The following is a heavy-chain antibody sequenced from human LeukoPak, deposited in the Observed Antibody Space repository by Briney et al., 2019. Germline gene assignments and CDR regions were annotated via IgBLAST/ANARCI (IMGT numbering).Heavy chain of an antibody. V-gene: IGHV4-31*03. CDR3: ARDHGRWLQHPYYFDY. CDR1: GGSISSGGYY. J-gene: IGHJ4*02. CDR2: IYYSGST. D-gene: IGHD5-24*01. Sequence: SETLSLTCTVSGGSISSGGYYWSWIRQHPGKGLEWIGYIYYSGSTYYYPSLKSRVTISVDTSKNQFSLKLSSVTAADTAVYYCARDHGRWLQHPYYFDYWGQGTLVTVSS.